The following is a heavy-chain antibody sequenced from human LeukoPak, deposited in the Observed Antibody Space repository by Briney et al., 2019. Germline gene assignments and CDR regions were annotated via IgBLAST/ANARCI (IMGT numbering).Heavy chain of an antibody. CDR2: IYYSGST. V-gene: IGHV4-59*08. D-gene: IGHD3-10*01. Sequence: SETLSLTCTVSGGSISNYYWSWIRQPPGKGLEWIGYIYYSGSTNYNPSLKSRVTISVDTSKNQFSLKLSSVTAADTAVYYCARRAGFGSGSHSSYYYYYGMDVWGQGTTVTVSS. CDR1: GGSISNYY. CDR3: ARRAGFGSGSHSSYYYYYGMDV. J-gene: IGHJ6*02.